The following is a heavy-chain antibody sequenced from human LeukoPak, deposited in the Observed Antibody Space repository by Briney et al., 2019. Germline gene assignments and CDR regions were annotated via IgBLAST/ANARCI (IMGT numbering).Heavy chain of an antibody. CDR1: GFTFSSYA. J-gene: IGHJ1*01. CDR2: ISGSGGST. Sequence: PGGSLRLSCAASGFTFSSYAMSWVRQAPGKGLEWVSAISGSGGSTYYADSVKGRFTISRDNSKHTLYLQMNSLRAEDTAVYYCANDYHDSSGYSEYFQHWGQGTLVTVSS. D-gene: IGHD3-22*01. V-gene: IGHV3-23*01. CDR3: ANDYHDSSGYSEYFQH.